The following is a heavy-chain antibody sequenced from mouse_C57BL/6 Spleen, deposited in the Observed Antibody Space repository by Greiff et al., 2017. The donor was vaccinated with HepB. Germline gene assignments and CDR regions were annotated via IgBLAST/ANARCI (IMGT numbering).Heavy chain of an antibody. CDR3: ARGTVVATYYAMDY. V-gene: IGHV1-82*01. CDR2: IYPGDGDT. J-gene: IGHJ4*01. CDR1: GYAFSSSW. D-gene: IGHD1-1*01. Sequence: LVESGPELVKPGASVKISCKASGYAFSSSWMNWVKQRPGKGLEWIGRIYPGDGDTNYNGKFKGKATLTADKSSSTAYMQLSSLTSEDSAVYFCARGTVVATYYAMDYWGQGTSVTVSS.